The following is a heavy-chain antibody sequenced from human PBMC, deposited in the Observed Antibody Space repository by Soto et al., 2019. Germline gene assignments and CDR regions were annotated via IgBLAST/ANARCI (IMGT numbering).Heavy chain of an antibody. CDR3: ARDRERDAWYEDY. CDR1: GFSFSSYA. CDR2: VSGSDGST. V-gene: IGHV3-23*01. J-gene: IGHJ4*02. Sequence: GGSLRLSCVASGFSFSSYAMSWVRQAPGEGLEWVSVVSGSDGSTYYAGSVKGRFTISRDDSKNTLYLQMNSLRAEDTAVYYCARDRERDAWYEDYWGQGTLVTVSS. D-gene: IGHD6-13*01.